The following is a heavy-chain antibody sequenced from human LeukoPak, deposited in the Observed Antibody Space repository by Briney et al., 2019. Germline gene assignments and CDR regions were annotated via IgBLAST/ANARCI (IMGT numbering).Heavy chain of an antibody. CDR1: GSSISDYY. V-gene: IGHV4-59*08. Sequence: PSETLSLTCTVSGSSISDYYRNWVRQPPGKGLEWVWCIYYSGSTNYNPSLKNGVIITLDTSKNRFSLKLSYVTAADTAANYYARHDTVAFDIWAQGTMVSVSS. CDR3: ARHDTVAFDI. CDR2: IYYSGST. J-gene: IGHJ3*02.